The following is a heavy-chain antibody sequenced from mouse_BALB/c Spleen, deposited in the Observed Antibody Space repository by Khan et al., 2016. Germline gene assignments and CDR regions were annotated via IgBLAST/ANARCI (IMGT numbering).Heavy chain of an antibody. CDR2: INTYYGDA. D-gene: IGHD1-1*01. CDR1: GYTFTDYA. Sequence: QVQLKQSGAELVRPGVSVKISCKGSGYTFTDYAMHWVKQSHTKSLEWIGVINTYYGDANYNQKFKGKATMTVDKPSSTAYLELARLTSEDSAIDHCARDYGSSDDYWGQGTTLTVSS. V-gene: IGHV1S137*01. CDR3: ARDYGSSDDY. J-gene: IGHJ2*01.